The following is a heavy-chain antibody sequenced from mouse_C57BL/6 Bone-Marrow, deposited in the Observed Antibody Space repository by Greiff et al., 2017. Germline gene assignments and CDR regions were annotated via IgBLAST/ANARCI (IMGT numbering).Heavy chain of an antibody. J-gene: IGHJ4*01. Sequence: QVQLQQSGPELVKPGASVKISCKASGYAFSSSWMNWVKQRPGKGLEWIGRIYPGDGDTNYNGKFKGKATLTADKSSSTAYMQRSSLTSEDSAVYFCAREDYYGSSYKDAMDYWGQGTSVTVSS. V-gene: IGHV1-82*01. CDR1: GYAFSSSW. CDR3: AREDYYGSSYKDAMDY. D-gene: IGHD1-1*01. CDR2: IYPGDGDT.